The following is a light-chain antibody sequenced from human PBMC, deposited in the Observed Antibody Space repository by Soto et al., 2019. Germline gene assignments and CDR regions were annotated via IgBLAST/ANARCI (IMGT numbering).Light chain of an antibody. CDR2: TAS. Sequence: DLKMTQSPSSLSASVGDRVTITCRASQYISNYLNWYQQKSGTAPKLLIHTASTLQSGVPSRFSGRGSGQDFTLTISSVQPDDFAIYFCQQSYSTPPTFAQGTTLEIK. CDR3: QQSYSTPPT. J-gene: IGKJ2*01. V-gene: IGKV1-39*01. CDR1: QYISNY.